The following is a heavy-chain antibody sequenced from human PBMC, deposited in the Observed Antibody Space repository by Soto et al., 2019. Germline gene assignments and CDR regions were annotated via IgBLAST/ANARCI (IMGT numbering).Heavy chain of an antibody. CDR3: AFLKRGGSNYVYYYGMDV. J-gene: IGHJ6*02. CDR1: GGSFSGYY. D-gene: IGHD1-26*01. CDR2: INHSGST. V-gene: IGHV4-34*01. Sequence: SETLSLTCAVYGGSFSGYYWSWIRQPPGKGLEWIGEINHSGSTNYNPSLKSRVTISVDTSKNQFSLKLSSVTAADTAVYYCAFLKRGGSNYVYYYGMDVWGQGPTVTVSS.